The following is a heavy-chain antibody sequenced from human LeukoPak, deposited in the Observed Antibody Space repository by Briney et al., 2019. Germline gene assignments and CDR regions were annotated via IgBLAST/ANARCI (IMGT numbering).Heavy chain of an antibody. V-gene: IGHV4-59*01. J-gene: IGHJ3*02. CDR2: IYYSGST. CDR3: ARQFYYNDAFDI. CDR1: GGSISSYY. Sequence: PSETLSLTCTVSGGSISSYYWSWIRQPPGKGLEWIGYIYYSGSTNYNPSLKTRVTMSVDTSKHQFSLKLSSVTAADTAVYYCARQFYYNDAFDIWGQGTMVTVSS. D-gene: IGHD3-10*01.